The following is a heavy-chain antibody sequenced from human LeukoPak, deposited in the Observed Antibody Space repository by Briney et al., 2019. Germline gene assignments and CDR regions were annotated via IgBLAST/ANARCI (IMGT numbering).Heavy chain of an antibody. V-gene: IGHV4-39*07. CDR2: FYSSGST. J-gene: IGHJ6*03. CDR1: GGSISSDSDY. D-gene: IGHD6-19*01. CDR3: ARAGQWLGYYYFYMDV. Sequence: PSETLSLTCTVSGGSISSDSDYWGWVRQPPGEGLEWIGSFYSSGSTYSNPSLKSRVTISVDTSKNQFSLKLSSVTAADTAVYYCARAGQWLGYYYFYMDVWGKGTTVTVSS.